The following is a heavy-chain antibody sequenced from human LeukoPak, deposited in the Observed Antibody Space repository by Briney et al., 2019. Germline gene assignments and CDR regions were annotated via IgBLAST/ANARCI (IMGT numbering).Heavy chain of an antibody. Sequence: PGGSLRPSCAASGFTFDDYAMHWVRQAPGKGLEWVSGISWNSGNIGYADSVKGRFTISRDNAKNSLYLQMNSLRAEDTALYYCANDASPYNWNDFDYWGQGTLVTVSS. D-gene: IGHD1-1*01. J-gene: IGHJ4*02. V-gene: IGHV3-9*01. CDR1: GFTFDDYA. CDR2: ISWNSGNI. CDR3: ANDASPYNWNDFDY.